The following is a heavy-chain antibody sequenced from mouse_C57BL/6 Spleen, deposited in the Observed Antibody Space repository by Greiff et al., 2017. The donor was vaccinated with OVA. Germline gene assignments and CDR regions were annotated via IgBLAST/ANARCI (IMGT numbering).Heavy chain of an antibody. J-gene: IGHJ2*01. CDR2: INPSNGGT. V-gene: IGHV1-53*01. CDR3: ARGRHDSSGYVGY. Sequence: VQLKQPGTELVKPGASVKLSCKASGYTFTSYWMHWVKQRPGQGLEWIGNINPSNGGTNYNEKFKSKATLTVDKSSSTAYMQLSSLTSEDSAVYYCARGRHDSSGYVGYWGQGTTLTVSS. CDR1: GYTFTSYW. D-gene: IGHD3-2*02.